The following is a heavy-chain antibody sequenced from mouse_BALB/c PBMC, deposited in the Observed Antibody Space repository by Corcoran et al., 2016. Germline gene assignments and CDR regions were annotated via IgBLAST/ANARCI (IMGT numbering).Heavy chain of an antibody. CDR2: IYWDDDK. CDR3: ARRDYFDY. CDR1: GFSLSTSGMG. J-gene: IGHJ2*01. Sequence: QVTPKESGPGILQPSQTLSLTCSFSGFSLSTSGMGVSWIRQPSGKGLEWLAHIYWDDDKRYNPSLKSRLTISKDTSRNQVFLKITSVDTADTATYYCARRDYFDYWGQGTTLTVSS. V-gene: IGHV8-12*01.